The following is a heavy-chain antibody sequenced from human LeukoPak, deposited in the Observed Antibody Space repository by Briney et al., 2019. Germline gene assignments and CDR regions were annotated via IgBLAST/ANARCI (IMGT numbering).Heavy chain of an antibody. CDR1: GGSISEYY. CDR3: ARDKDDGDWMFDC. J-gene: IGHJ4*02. D-gene: IGHD4-17*01. Sequence: SETLSLTCTISGGSISEYYWNWIRQSPGKGLEWIGSVYYNGKTNSNPSLKGRVTISVDTSKNQFSMNLTSVTTADTAVYYCARDKDDGDWMFDCWGQGTLVIVSS. V-gene: IGHV4-59*01. CDR2: VYYNGKT.